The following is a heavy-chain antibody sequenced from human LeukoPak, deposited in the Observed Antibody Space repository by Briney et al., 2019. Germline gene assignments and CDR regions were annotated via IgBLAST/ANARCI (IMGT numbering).Heavy chain of an antibody. CDR3: AYYYGSGGYYYGMDV. CDR2: INPSGGST. CDR1: GYTFTSYH. Sequence: EASVKVSCKASGYTFTSYHVHWVRQAPGQGLEWMGIINPSGGSTSYAQKFQGRVTMTRDTSTSTVYMELSSLRSEDTAVYYCAYYYGSGGYYYGMDVWGQGTTVTVSS. J-gene: IGHJ6*02. D-gene: IGHD3-10*01. V-gene: IGHV1-46*01.